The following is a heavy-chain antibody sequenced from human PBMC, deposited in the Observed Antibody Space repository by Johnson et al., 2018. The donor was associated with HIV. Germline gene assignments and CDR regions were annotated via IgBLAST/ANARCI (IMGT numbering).Heavy chain of an antibody. CDR2: IRYDGNNK. Sequence: VQLVESGGGVVQPGRSLRLSCAASGFTFSSYGMHWVRQAPGKGLEWVAFIRYDGNNKYHAESVKGRFTISRDNFKNTLYLQMNSLRAEDTAVYYCAKDSNYGGNSDAFDIWGQGTMVTVSS. V-gene: IGHV3-30*02. CDR3: AKDSNYGGNSDAFDI. J-gene: IGHJ3*02. D-gene: IGHD4-23*01. CDR1: GFTFSSYG.